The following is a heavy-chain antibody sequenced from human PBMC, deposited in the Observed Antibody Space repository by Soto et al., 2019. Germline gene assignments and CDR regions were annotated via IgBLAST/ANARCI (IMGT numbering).Heavy chain of an antibody. J-gene: IGHJ5*02. V-gene: IGHV4-34*01. D-gene: IGHD6-13*01. CDR3: ARARRESYSSSWYSWFDP. Sequence: PXGTLSLTCAVYGGSFSGYYWSSIRQPPGKGLEWIGEINHSGSTNYNPSLKSRVTISVDTSKNQFSLKLSSVTAADTAVYYCARARRESYSSSWYSWFDPWGQGTLVTVSS. CDR1: GGSFSGYY. CDR2: INHSGST.